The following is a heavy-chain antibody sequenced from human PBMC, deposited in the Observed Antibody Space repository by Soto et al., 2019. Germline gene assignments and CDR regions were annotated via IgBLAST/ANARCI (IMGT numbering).Heavy chain of an antibody. CDR2: IFSDNER. CDR1: GFSLTTGKMG. V-gene: IGHV2-26*01. Sequence: SGPTLVNPTETLTLTCTVSGFSLTTGKMGVSWIRQPPGKALEWLAHIFSDNERSYSTSLQGRLTISKDTSGSQVVLSMTNVDPVDTATYYCARMNVDSYQFYYAMDAWGQGTTVTVSS. CDR3: ARMNVDSYQFYYAMDA. J-gene: IGHJ6*02. D-gene: IGHD4-17*01.